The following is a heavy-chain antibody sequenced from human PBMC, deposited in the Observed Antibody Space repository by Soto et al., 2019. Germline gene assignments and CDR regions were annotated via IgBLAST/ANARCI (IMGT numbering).Heavy chain of an antibody. V-gene: IGHV3-33*01. CDR2: IEYDGNNK. CDR3: ARDRLHQLLLYGMDV. CDR1: GFTFKNYG. Sequence: QVQLEESGGGVVQPGRSLRLSCAASGFTFKNYGMEWVRQAPGKGLEWVAVIEYDGNNKYYADSVKGRFTISRDNSKNMLYLQINSLRAEDTAVYYCARDRLHQLLLYGMDVWGQGTTVTVSS. J-gene: IGHJ6*02. D-gene: IGHD2-2*01.